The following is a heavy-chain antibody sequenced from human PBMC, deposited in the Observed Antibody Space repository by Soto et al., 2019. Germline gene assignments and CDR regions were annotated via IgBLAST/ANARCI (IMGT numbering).Heavy chain of an antibody. CDR1: GFTFSGSA. V-gene: IGHV3-73*01. CDR2: IRSKANSYAT. D-gene: IGHD2-2*02. CDR3: TRHKYCSSTSCYTFDYYYGMDV. J-gene: IGHJ6*02. Sequence: QPGGSLRLSCAASGFTFSGSAMHWVRQASGKGLEWVGRIRSKANSYATAYAASVKGRFTISRDDSKNTAYLQMNSLKTEDTAVYYCTRHKYCSSTSCYTFDYYYGMDVWGQGTTVTVS.